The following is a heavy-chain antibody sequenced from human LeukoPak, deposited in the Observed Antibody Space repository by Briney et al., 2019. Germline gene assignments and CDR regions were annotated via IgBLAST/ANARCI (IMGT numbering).Heavy chain of an antibody. CDR2: ISWDGGST. CDR1: GFTFDDYA. J-gene: IGHJ4*02. D-gene: IGHD3-22*01. CDR3: AKGRGDYYDSSGYWTVDY. V-gene: IGHV3-43D*03. Sequence: PGGSLRLSCAASGFTFDDYAMHWVRQAPGKGLEWVSLISWDGGSTYYADSVKGRFTISRDNSKNSLYLQMNSLRAEDTALYYCAKGRGDYYDSSGYWTVDYWGQGTLVTVSP.